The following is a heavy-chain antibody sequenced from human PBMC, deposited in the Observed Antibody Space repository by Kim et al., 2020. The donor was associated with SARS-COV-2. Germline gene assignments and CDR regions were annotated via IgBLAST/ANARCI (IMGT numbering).Heavy chain of an antibody. D-gene: IGHD6-19*01. Sequence: GGSLRLSCAASGFTFSSYGMNWVRQAPGKGLEWVSGIRGSGVSTDSADSVKGRFTISRDNSKNTLYLQMNSLRAEDTAIYYCAKSGSGWYSDNWGQGTLVTVS. V-gene: IGHV3-23*01. J-gene: IGHJ4*02. CDR2: IRGSGVST. CDR3: AKSGSGWYSDN. CDR1: GFTFSSYG.